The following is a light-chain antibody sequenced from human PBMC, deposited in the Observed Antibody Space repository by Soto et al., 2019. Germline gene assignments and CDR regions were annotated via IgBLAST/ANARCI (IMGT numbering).Light chain of an antibody. J-gene: IGKJ5*01. V-gene: IGKV3-15*01. Sequence: EVVLTQSPGTLSLSPGARATLSCRASQSVGSSYLAWYQQKPGQAPRLLIYAASIRAAGVPARFSGSGSGTAFTLTISSLQSEDFALYYCQHHDNWPLITFGQGTRLEIK. CDR1: QSVGSSY. CDR2: AAS. CDR3: QHHDNWPLIT.